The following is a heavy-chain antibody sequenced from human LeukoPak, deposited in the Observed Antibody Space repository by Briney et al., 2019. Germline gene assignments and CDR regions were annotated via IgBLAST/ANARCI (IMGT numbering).Heavy chain of an antibody. D-gene: IGHD1-26*01. CDR1: GFTFSSYS. Sequence: GGSLRLSCAASGFTFSSYSMNWVRQAPGKGLEWVSSISSSSSYIYYADSVKGRFTISRDNAKNSLYPQMNSLRAEDTAVYYCARDGSATDAFDIWGQGTMVTVSS. CDR2: ISSSSSYI. CDR3: ARDGSATDAFDI. J-gene: IGHJ3*02. V-gene: IGHV3-21*01.